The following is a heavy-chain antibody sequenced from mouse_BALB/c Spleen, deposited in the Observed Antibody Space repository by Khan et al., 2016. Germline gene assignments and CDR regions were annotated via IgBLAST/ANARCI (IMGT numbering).Heavy chain of an antibody. D-gene: IGHD1-1*02. Sequence: EVRLQESGPSLVKSSQTLSLTCSVTGDTITSGYWNWIRKFPGNKLEYMGYISHSGGTYYNPSLKSRISITRDTSTNQYYLQLNSVTTDDTATYYCAGYGGYYFDYWGQGTTLTVSS. J-gene: IGHJ2*01. V-gene: IGHV3-8*02. CDR2: ISHSGGT. CDR3: AGYGGYYFDY. CDR1: GDTITSGY.